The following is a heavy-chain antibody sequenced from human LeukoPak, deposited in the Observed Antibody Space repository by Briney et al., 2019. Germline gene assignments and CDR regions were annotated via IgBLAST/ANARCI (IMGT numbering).Heavy chain of an antibody. CDR3: AREWQNWFDP. Sequence: ASVKVSCKASGGTFSSYAISWVRQAPGQGLEWMGGIIPIFGTANYAQKFQGRVTITADESTSTAYMELSSLRSEDTAVYYCAREWQNWFDPWGQGTLVTVSS. CDR1: GGTFSSYA. J-gene: IGHJ5*02. V-gene: IGHV1-69*13. CDR2: IIPIFGTA. D-gene: IGHD5-12*01.